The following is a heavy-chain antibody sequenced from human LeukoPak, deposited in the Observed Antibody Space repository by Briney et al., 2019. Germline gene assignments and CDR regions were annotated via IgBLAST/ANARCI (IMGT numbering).Heavy chain of an antibody. CDR2: ITSRSNHI. CDR1: GFTFSSYS. J-gene: IGHJ4*02. V-gene: IGHV3-21*01. D-gene: IGHD3-22*01. CDR3: ARDALPDYDSSAYLRPPKYDFDY. Sequence: PGGSLRLSCAASGFTFSSYSMTWVRQAPGKGLEWVSSITSRSNHIDYADSVKGRFTIPRDNARNSLYLQMNSLRAEDTAVYYCARDALPDYDSSAYLRPPKYDFDYWGQGTLVTVSS.